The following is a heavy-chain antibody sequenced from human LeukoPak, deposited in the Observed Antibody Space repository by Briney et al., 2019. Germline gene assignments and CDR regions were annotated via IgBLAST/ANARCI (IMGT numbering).Heavy chain of an antibody. J-gene: IGHJ5*02. D-gene: IGHD2-2*01. Sequence: SQTLSLTCAISVDRVSSNSAAWNWIRQSPSRGLEWLGRTYYRSKWYNDYAVSVKSRITINPDTSKNQFSLQLNSVTPEDTAVYYCARSSTSRPTMPFDPWGQGTLVTVSS. V-gene: IGHV6-1*01. CDR3: ARSSTSRPTMPFDP. CDR1: VDRVSSNSAA. CDR2: TYYRSKWYN.